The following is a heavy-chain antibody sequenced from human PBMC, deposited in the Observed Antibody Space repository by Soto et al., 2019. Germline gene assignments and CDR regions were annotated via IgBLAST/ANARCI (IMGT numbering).Heavy chain of an antibody. CDR1: GGTFSSYA. J-gene: IGHJ5*02. CDR3: ARDFGSNSGWFDP. D-gene: IGHD3-10*01. CDR2: MNPNSGDT. Sequence: QVQLVQSGAEVKKPGSSVKVSCKASGGTFSSYAISWVRQATGQGLEWLGWMNPNSGDTGYAQKFQGRVTLTRSTSIGTAYMELSSLTSEDTAIYYCARDFGSNSGWFDPWGQGTLVTVSS. V-gene: IGHV1-8*02.